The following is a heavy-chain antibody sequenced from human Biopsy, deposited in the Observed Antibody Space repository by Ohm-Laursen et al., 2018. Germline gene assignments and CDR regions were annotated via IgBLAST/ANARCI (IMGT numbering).Heavy chain of an antibody. D-gene: IGHD3-10*01. CDR3: ASSDGRSGFDY. CDR1: GYNFNAYY. CDR2: ILPFYGTT. J-gene: IGHJ4*02. V-gene: IGHV1-69*13. Sequence: SVKVSCKASGYNFNAYYMQWVRQAPGQGLEWMGAILPFYGTTNFAQKFRGRVTLTADGSTSTAYMELSSLRSEDTGVYYCASSDGRSGFDYWGQGTLVTVSS.